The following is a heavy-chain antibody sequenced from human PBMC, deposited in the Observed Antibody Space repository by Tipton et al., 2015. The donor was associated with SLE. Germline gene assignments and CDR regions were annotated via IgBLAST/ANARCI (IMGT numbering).Heavy chain of an antibody. CDR1: CGSIRSHY. Sequence: TLSLTCTVSCGSIRSHYWSWIRQPPGKGLEWIGYMYHSGSTKYNPSLKSRVTISLDTSKNQVSLKLTSVTAADTAVYYCARGWYSRNWEWWFDPWGQGTLVTVSS. CDR3: ARGWYSRNWEWWFDP. J-gene: IGHJ5*02. CDR2: MYHSGST. V-gene: IGHV4-59*11. D-gene: IGHD6-13*01.